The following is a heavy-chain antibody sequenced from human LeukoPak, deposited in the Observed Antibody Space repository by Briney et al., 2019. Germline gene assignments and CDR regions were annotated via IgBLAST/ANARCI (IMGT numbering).Heavy chain of an antibody. CDR1: GGSISSSSYY. Sequence: KPSETLSLTCTVSGGSISSSSYYWGWIRQPPGKGLEWIGRIFTSGSTTYNPSLKSRVTMSVDTSKNQFSLKLSSVTAADTAVYYCARDIVVEPAATRFDPWGQGTLVTVSS. D-gene: IGHD2-2*01. CDR2: IFTSGST. CDR3: ARDIVVEPAATRFDP. V-gene: IGHV4-39*07. J-gene: IGHJ5*02.